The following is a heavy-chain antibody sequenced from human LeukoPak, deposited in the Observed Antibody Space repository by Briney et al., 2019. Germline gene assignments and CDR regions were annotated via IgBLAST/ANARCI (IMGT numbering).Heavy chain of an antibody. V-gene: IGHV4-39*01. CDR1: GDSISSSSYY. CDR3: ARHGLSSRFNWFDP. J-gene: IGHJ5*02. CDR2: IFYSGST. D-gene: IGHD3-3*01. Sequence: SETLSLTCSVSGDSISSSSYYWGWIRQPPGKGLEWIGSIFYSGSTYYNPSLKSRVTISVDTSNNQFSLKLTSVTAADTAVYYCARHGLSSRFNWFDPWGQGTLVTVSS.